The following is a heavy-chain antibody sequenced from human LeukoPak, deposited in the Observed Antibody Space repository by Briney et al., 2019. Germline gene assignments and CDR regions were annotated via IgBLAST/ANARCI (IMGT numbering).Heavy chain of an antibody. Sequence: GGSLRLSCAASGFTFSSYAMSWVRQAPGKRLEWVSAISGSGGSTYYADSVKGRFTISRDNSKNTLYLQMNSLRAEDTAVYYCAKGPHYGDYVIWGQGTMVTVSS. V-gene: IGHV3-23*01. CDR1: GFTFSSYA. D-gene: IGHD4-17*01. J-gene: IGHJ3*02. CDR2: ISGSGGST. CDR3: AKGPHYGDYVI.